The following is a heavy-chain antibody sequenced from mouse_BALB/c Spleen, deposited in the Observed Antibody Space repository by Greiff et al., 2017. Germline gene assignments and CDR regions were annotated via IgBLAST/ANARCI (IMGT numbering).Heavy chain of an antibody. Sequence: VQLKESGPSLVKPSQTLSLTCSVTGDSITSGYWNWIRKFPGNKLEYMGYISYSGSTYYNPSLNSRISITRDTSKNQYYLQLNSVTTEDTATYYCARSPHYYGSSYWYFDVWGAGTTVTVSS. D-gene: IGHD1-1*01. V-gene: IGHV3-8*02. CDR3: ARSPHYYGSSYWYFDV. CDR2: ISYSGST. J-gene: IGHJ1*01. CDR1: GDSITSGY.